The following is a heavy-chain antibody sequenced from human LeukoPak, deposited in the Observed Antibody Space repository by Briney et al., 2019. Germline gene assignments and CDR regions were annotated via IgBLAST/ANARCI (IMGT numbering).Heavy chain of an antibody. J-gene: IGHJ5*02. CDR1: GFTFSSYE. Sequence: PGGSLRLSCAASGFTFSSYEMNWVRQAPGKGLEWISYISASGSEKYFADSVKGRFTISRDNAKNSLYLQMDSLRAEDTAIYYCLVVMVRGANWFDPWGQGTLVTVSS. V-gene: IGHV3-48*03. CDR3: LVVMVRGANWFDP. CDR2: ISASGSEK. D-gene: IGHD3-10*01.